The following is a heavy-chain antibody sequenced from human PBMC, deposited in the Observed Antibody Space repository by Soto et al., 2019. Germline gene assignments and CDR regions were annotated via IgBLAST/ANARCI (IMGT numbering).Heavy chain of an antibody. CDR3: GRVIFPTILGVVIIENWFAP. D-gene: IGHD3-3*01. Sequence: SETLSLTCAVSGYSISSGYYWGWIRQPPGKGLEWIGSIYHSGSTYYNPSLKSRVTISVDTSKNQFSLKLSSVTAADTAVYYCGRVIFPTILGVVIIENWFAPGGQGTLVTVSS. V-gene: IGHV4-38-2*01. CDR2: IYHSGST. J-gene: IGHJ5*02. CDR1: GYSISSGYY.